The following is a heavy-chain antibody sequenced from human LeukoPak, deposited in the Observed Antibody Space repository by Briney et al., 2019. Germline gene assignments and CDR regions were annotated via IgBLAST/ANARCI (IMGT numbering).Heavy chain of an antibody. V-gene: IGHV4-59*01. J-gene: IGHJ4*02. CDR1: GGSISNYY. CDR3: ARGLGKLSFPFDY. Sequence: SETLSLTCTVSGGSISNYYWSWLRQPPGKGLEWIGYIYYSGNTSNNPSLKSRVTISVDTSKNQFSLKLTSVTAADTAVYYCARGLGKLSFPFDYWGQGTLVTVSS. D-gene: IGHD3-16*02. CDR2: IYYSGNT.